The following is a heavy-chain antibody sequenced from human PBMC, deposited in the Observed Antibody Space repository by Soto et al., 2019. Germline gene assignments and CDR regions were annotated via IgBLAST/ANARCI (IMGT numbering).Heavy chain of an antibody. CDR2: ISYDGSNK. Sequence: SLRLSCAASGFTFSSYGMHWVRQAPGKGLEWVAVISYDGSNKYYADSVKGRFTISRDNSKNTLYLQMNSLRAEDTAVYYCAKDIEEDYGSGSLPNYYYYYGMDVWGQGTTVTVSS. J-gene: IGHJ6*02. CDR3: AKDIEEDYGSGSLPNYYYYYGMDV. CDR1: GFTFSSYG. D-gene: IGHD3-10*01. V-gene: IGHV3-30*18.